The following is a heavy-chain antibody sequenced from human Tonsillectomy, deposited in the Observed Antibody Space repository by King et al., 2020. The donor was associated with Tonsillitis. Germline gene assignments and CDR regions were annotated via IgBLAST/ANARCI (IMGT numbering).Heavy chain of an antibody. CDR3: ARALTYSSGLNFFDP. V-gene: IGHV1-2*02. D-gene: IGHD2-15*01. CDR2: INPNSGGK. J-gene: IGHJ5*02. CDR1: GYTFTGYY. Sequence: QLVQSGAEVKKPGASVKVSCKASGYTFTGYYMHWVRQAPGKGLEWMGWINPNSGGKNYAQKFQGRVIMTRDTSISTASMELSSLRSDDTAVYYCARALTYSSGLNFFDPWGQGTLVTVSS.